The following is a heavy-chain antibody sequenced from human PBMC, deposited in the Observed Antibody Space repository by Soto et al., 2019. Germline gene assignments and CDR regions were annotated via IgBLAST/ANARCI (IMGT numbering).Heavy chain of an antibody. V-gene: IGHV4-39*01. CDR1: GGSISSSSYY. D-gene: IGHD3-22*01. J-gene: IGHJ4*02. CDR3: ARQIYDSSGYYYAY. Sequence: QMQLQESGPGLVKTSVTLSLTCTVSGGSISSSSYYWGWIRQPPGQGLEWLGTIYSLGNTYYNPSLKSRVTISVDKSKSRLFLKLSSVTAPDTAVYYCARQIYDSSGYYYAYWGQGTLVTVSS. CDR2: IYSLGNT.